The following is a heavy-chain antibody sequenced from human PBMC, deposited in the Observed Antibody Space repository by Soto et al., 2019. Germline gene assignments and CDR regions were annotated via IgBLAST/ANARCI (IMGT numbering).Heavy chain of an antibody. V-gene: IGHV1-18*04. Sequence: GASVKVSCKASGYTFTSYGISWVRQAPGQGLEWMGWISAYNGNTNYAQKLQGRVTMTTDTSTSTAYMELRSLRSDDTAVYYCARERPRYYDSSGWTVLWGQGTLVTVSS. CDR2: ISAYNGNT. CDR1: GYTFTSYG. CDR3: ARERPRYYDSSGWTVL. D-gene: IGHD3-22*01. J-gene: IGHJ4*02.